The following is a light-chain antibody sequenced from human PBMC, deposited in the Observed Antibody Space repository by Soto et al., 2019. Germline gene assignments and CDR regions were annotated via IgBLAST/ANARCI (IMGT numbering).Light chain of an antibody. CDR2: DAS. CDR3: QQYDTYSRT. Sequence: DLQMTQSPSTLSASVGDRVTITCRASQSISNWLAWYQQRPGKAPKLLIYDASSLQSGVPSRFSGGRSGTEFTLTISSLQADDFATYYCQQYDTYSRTFGQGTKLEI. J-gene: IGKJ2*01. CDR1: QSISNW. V-gene: IGKV1-5*01.